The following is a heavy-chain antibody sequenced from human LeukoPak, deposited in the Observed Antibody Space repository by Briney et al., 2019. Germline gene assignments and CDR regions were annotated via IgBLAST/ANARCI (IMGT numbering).Heavy chain of an antibody. CDR1: GGSISSDY. Sequence: SETLSLTCTVSGGSISSDYWNWIRQPPGKGLEWIGYIYYSGSTNYNPSLKSRVTISVDTSKNQFSLKLSSVTAADTAVYYCARGLHGEVGWGQGTLVTVSS. CDR2: IYYSGST. D-gene: IGHD4-17*01. V-gene: IGHV4-59*01. CDR3: ARGLHGEVG. J-gene: IGHJ4*02.